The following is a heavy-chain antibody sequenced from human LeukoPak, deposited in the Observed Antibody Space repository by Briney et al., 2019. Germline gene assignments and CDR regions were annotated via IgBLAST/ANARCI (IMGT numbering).Heavy chain of an antibody. CDR3: ARIIAARPLDY. Sequence: PSETLSLTCTVSGGPISSSSYYWGWIRPPPGKGLEWIGSIYYSGSTYYNPSLKSRVTISVDTSKNQFSLKLSSVTAADRAVYYCARIIAARPLDYWGQGTLVTVSS. CDR1: GGPISSSSYY. D-gene: IGHD6-6*01. CDR2: IYYSGST. J-gene: IGHJ4*02. V-gene: IGHV4-39*01.